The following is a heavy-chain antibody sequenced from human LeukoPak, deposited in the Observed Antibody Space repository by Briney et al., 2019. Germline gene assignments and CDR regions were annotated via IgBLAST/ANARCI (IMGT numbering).Heavy chain of an antibody. CDR2: IIPILGIA. Sequence: ASVKVSCKASGGTFSSYAISWVRQAPGQGLEWMGRIIPILGIANYAQKFQGRVTITADKSTSTAYMELSSLRSEDTAVYYCARALGAAQTYYFDYWGQGTLVTVSS. J-gene: IGHJ4*02. D-gene: IGHD6-13*01. CDR3: ARALGAAQTYYFDY. V-gene: IGHV1-69*04. CDR1: GGTFSSYA.